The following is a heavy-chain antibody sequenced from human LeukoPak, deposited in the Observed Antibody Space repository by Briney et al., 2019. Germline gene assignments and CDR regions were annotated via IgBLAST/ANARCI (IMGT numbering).Heavy chain of an antibody. CDR3: ATSSSVTHTRDP. V-gene: IGHV1-2*02. Sequence: ASVKVSCKASGYSFSDVYFNWVRPAPGQGLEWMGWINPHSGATNYAQRFQGRVRMYASIDTAYVELRRLTSVDTSVYYCATSSSVTHTRDPWGQGTLVTVSS. CDR1: GYSFSDVY. D-gene: IGHD5/OR15-5a*01. J-gene: IGHJ5*02. CDR2: INPHSGAT.